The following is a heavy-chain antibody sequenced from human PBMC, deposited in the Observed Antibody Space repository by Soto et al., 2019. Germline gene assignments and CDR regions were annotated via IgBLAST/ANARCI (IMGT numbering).Heavy chain of an antibody. CDR3: TCIFSGGYGYGFYYYGMDV. D-gene: IGHD5-18*01. J-gene: IGHJ6*02. Sequence: PSETLSLPYPVSGDSITPHSYFWAWTRQPPGKGLEWIGSIYYSGSTYYNPSLKSRVTISVDTSKSQFSLKLSSVTAADTAVYYCTCIFSGGYGYGFYYYGMDVWGQGTTVS. CDR2: IYYSGST. CDR1: GDSITPHSYF. V-gene: IGHV4-39*01.